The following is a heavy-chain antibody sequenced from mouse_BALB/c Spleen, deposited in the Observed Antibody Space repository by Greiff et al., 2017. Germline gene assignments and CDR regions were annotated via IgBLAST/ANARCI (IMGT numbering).Heavy chain of an antibody. J-gene: IGHJ3*01. V-gene: IGHV1-54*01. CDR2: INPGSGGT. Sequence: QVQLQQSGAELVRPGTSVKVSCKASGYAFTNYLIEWVKQRPGQGLEWIGVINPGSGGTNYNEKFKGKATLTADKSSSTAYMQLSSLTSDDSAVYFCASYGNYVRFAYWGQGTLVTVSA. D-gene: IGHD2-1*01. CDR3: ASYGNYVRFAY. CDR1: GYAFTNYL.